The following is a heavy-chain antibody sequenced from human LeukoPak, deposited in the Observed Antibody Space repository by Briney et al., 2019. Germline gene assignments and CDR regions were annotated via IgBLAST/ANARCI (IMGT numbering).Heavy chain of an antibody. Sequence: GGSLRLSCAASGIIITSYWMSWVRQAPGKGLEWVANIKQDGSEKYYMDSVKGRFTISRDNAKNSLYLQMNSLRAEDTAVYYCARVDYDFWSGYPIRAYYYGMDVWGQGTTVTVSS. CDR2: IKQDGSEK. CDR3: ARVDYDFWSGYPIRAYYYGMDV. J-gene: IGHJ6*02. V-gene: IGHV3-7*01. CDR1: GIIITSYW. D-gene: IGHD3-3*01.